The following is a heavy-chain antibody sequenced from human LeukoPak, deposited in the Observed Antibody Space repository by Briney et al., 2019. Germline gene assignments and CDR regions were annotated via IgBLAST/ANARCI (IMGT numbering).Heavy chain of an antibody. Sequence: SQTPSLTCGVYGGSFGGYYWSWIRQSPGKGLEWIGEINHSGSTNYNPSLKSRATISIDTSKNQFSLKMTSVTAADTALYYCAHITGSDAFDVWGQGTMVTVSS. CDR1: GGSFGGYY. V-gene: IGHV4-34*01. CDR2: INHSGST. D-gene: IGHD1-20*01. CDR3: AHITGSDAFDV. J-gene: IGHJ3*01.